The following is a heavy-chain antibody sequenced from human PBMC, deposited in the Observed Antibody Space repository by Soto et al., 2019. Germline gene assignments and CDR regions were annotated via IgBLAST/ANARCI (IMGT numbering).Heavy chain of an antibody. CDR3: ARLQGIAVAESPDFYGMDV. Sequence: PGESLKISCKGSGYSFTSYWIGWVRQMPGKGLEWMGIIYPGDSDTRYSPSFQGQVTISADKSISTAYLQWSSLKASDTAMYYCARLQGIAVAESPDFYGMDVWGQGTTVTVSS. J-gene: IGHJ6*02. V-gene: IGHV5-51*01. CDR2: IYPGDSDT. D-gene: IGHD6-19*01. CDR1: GYSFTSYW.